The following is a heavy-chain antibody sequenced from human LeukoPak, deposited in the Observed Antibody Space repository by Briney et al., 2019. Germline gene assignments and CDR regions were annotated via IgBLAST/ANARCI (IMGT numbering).Heavy chain of an antibody. D-gene: IGHD1-26*01. V-gene: IGHV3-30*02. J-gene: IGHJ6*03. CDR3: AKGRGWEASYYYYYMDV. CDR2: IRYDGSNK. CDR1: GFTFSSYG. Sequence: GGSLRLSCAASGFTFSSYGMHWVRQAPGKGLEWVAFIRYDGSNKYYTDSVKGRFNISRDNSKNTLYLQMNSLRAEDTAVYYCAKGRGWEASYYYYYMDVWGKGTTVTISS.